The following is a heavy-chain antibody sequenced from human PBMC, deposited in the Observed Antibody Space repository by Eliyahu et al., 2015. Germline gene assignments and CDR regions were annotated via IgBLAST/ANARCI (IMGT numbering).Heavy chain of an antibody. CDR3: ARNTDRQPGASDAFDI. V-gene: IGHV3-30*03. CDR2: ISYDGSNK. Sequence: QVQLVESGGGVVQPGRSLXLSCAASGFXFSXYGMHWVRQAPGKGLEWVAVISYDGSNKYYADSVKGRFTISRDNSKNTLYLQMNSLRAEDTAVYYCARNTDRQPGASDAFDIWGQGTMVTVSS. J-gene: IGHJ3*02. CDR1: GFXFSXYG. D-gene: IGHD1-14*01.